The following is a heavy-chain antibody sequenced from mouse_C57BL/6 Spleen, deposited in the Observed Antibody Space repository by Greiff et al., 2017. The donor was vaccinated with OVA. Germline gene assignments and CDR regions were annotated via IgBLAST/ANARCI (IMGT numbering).Heavy chain of an antibody. V-gene: IGHV1-53*01. J-gene: IGHJ2*01. CDR2: INPSNGGT. CDR1: GYTFTSYW. Sequence: VKLQESGTELVKPGASVKLSCKASGYTFTSYWMHWVKQRPGQGLEWIGNINPSNGGTNYNEKFKSKATLTVDKSSSTAYMQLSSLTSEDSAVYYCAKTTVVEGFDYWGQGTTLTVSS. CDR3: AKTTVVEGFDY. D-gene: IGHD1-1*01.